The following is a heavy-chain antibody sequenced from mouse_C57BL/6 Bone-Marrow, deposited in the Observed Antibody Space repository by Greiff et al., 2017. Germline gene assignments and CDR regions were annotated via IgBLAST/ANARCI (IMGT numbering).Heavy chain of an antibody. V-gene: IGHV1-7*01. D-gene: IGHD1-1*01. CDR1: GYTFTSYW. CDR3: ARRVAPYWYFDV. Sequence: QVQLKESGAELAKPGTSVKLSCKASGYTFTSYWMHWVKQRPGQGLEWIGYINPSSGYTKYNQKFKDKATLTADKSSSTAYMQLSSLTYEDSAVYYCARRVAPYWYFDVWGTGTTVTVSS. J-gene: IGHJ1*03. CDR2: INPSSGYT.